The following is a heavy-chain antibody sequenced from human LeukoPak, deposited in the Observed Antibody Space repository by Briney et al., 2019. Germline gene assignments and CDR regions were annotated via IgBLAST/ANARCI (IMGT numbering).Heavy chain of an antibody. V-gene: IGHV3-33*06. CDR2: IWYDGSNK. Sequence: GGSLRLSCAASGFTFSSYGMHWVRQAPGKGLEWVAVIWYDGSNKYYADSVKGRFTISRDNSKNTLYLQMNSLRAEDTAVYYCAKAMVTYYYYYMDVWGKGTTVTVSS. CDR3: AKAMVTYYYYYMDV. D-gene: IGHD2-8*01. J-gene: IGHJ6*03. CDR1: GFTFSSYG.